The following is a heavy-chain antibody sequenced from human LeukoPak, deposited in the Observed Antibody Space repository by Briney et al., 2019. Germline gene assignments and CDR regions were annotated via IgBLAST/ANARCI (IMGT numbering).Heavy chain of an antibody. CDR3: ARDGGTMVRGAINLDY. Sequence: GGSLRLSCAASGFTVSSNYMSWVRQAPGKGLEWVSIIYSGDSTYYADSVKGRFTISRDNSRNTLYLQMNSLRAEDTAVYYCARDGGTMVRGAINLDYWGQGTLVTVSS. V-gene: IGHV3-53*01. CDR1: GFTVSSNY. J-gene: IGHJ4*02. CDR2: IYSGDST. D-gene: IGHD3-10*01.